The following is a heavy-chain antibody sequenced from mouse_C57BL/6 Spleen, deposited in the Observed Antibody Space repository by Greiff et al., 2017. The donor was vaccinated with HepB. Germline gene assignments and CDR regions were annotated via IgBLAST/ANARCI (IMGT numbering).Heavy chain of an antibody. J-gene: IGHJ2*01. Sequence: EVQVVESGGGLVKPGGSLKLSCAASGFTFSSYTMSWVRQTPEKRLEWVATISGGGGNTYYPDSVKGRFTISRDNAKNTLYLQMSSLRSEDTALYYCARHGGLRDYFDYWGQGTTLTVSS. CDR2: ISGGGGNT. V-gene: IGHV5-9*01. CDR3: ARHGGLRDYFDY. CDR1: GFTFSSYT. D-gene: IGHD2-4*01.